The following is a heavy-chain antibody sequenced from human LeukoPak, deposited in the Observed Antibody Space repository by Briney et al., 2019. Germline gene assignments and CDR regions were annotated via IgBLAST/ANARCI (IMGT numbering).Heavy chain of an antibody. CDR3: ARGPRLYGNWFDP. J-gene: IGHJ5*02. D-gene: IGHD1-1*01. CDR2: IRREASGGTT. Sequence: PGGSLRLSCRGSGFKFGDYAMTWVRQAPGRGLEWVGFIRREASGGTTEFPASVRGRFTISIDESKSIAYLQMNSLKTEDTGVYYCARGPRLYGNWFDPWGQGTLVTVSS. V-gene: IGHV3-49*04. CDR1: GFKFGDYA.